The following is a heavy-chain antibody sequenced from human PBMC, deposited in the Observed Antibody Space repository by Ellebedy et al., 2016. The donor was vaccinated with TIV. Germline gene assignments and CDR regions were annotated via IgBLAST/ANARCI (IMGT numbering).Heavy chain of an antibody. V-gene: IGHV3-30-3*01. Sequence: PGGSLRLSCAASGFTFSYYAMHWVRQAPGKGLEWVALLSYDGSNIYYADSVKGRFTISRDNSKNTLYPQMNSLRAEDTAVYYCARDLDRNYPGTYFDYWGQGTLVTVSS. CDR2: LSYDGSNI. CDR3: ARDLDRNYPGTYFDY. D-gene: IGHD4-11*01. CDR1: GFTFSYYA. J-gene: IGHJ4*02.